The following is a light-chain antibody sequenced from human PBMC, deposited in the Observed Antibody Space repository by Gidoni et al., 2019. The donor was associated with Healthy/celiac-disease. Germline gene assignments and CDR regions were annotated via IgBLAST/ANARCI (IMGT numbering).Light chain of an antibody. J-gene: IGLJ1*01. V-gene: IGLV2-8*01. CDR3: SSYAGSTLYV. CDR1: SSDVGGYNY. CDR2: EVS. Sequence: QPALTQPTSASGSPGQSVTISCTGTSSDVGGYNYVSWYQQHPGKAPKLMIYEVSKRPSGVPDRFSGSKSGNTASLTVSGLQAEDEADYYCSSYAGSTLYVFGTGTKVTVL.